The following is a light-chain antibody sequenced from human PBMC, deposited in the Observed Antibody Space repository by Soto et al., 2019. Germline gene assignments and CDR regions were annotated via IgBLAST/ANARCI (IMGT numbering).Light chain of an antibody. CDR2: EGS. J-gene: IGLJ2*01. V-gene: IGLV2-23*01. Sequence: QSALTQPASVSGSPGQSITISCTGTSRDVGSYNLVSWYQQHPGKAPQLMIYEGSKRPSGVSNCFSGSKSVNTASLTISGLQAEDEADYYCCSYAGSSTYVVFGGGTKLTVL. CDR1: SRDVGSYNL. CDR3: CSYAGSSTYVV.